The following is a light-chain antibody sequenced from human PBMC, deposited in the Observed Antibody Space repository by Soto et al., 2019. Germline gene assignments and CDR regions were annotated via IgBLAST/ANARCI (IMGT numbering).Light chain of an antibody. CDR1: QSVGNN. V-gene: IGKV3-15*01. J-gene: IGKJ1*01. Sequence: IVLTQSPGTRSVSPGARATLSCRASQSVGNNLAWYQQKPGQAPRLXXXGXTTRATGIPASFSGSGSGTEFTLTISSLPSEDFAVYSCQQYDTWPRTFGQGTKVDIK. CDR2: GXT. CDR3: QQYDTWPRT.